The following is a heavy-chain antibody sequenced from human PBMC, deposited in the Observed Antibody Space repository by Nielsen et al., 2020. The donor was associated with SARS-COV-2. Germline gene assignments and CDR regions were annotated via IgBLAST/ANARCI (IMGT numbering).Heavy chain of an antibody. Sequence: GESLKISCAASGFTFSSYGMHWVRQAPGKGLEWVAVIWYGGSNKYYADSVKGRFTISRDNSKNTLYLQMNSLRAEDTAVYYCARRRVDYYDNRAFDIWGQGTMVTVSS. CDR2: IWYGGSNK. J-gene: IGHJ3*02. CDR1: GFTFSSYG. D-gene: IGHD3-22*01. V-gene: IGHV3-33*01. CDR3: ARRRVDYYDNRAFDI.